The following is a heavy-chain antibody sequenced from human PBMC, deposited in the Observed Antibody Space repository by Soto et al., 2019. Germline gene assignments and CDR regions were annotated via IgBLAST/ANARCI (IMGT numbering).Heavy chain of an antibody. V-gene: IGHV4-30-4*01. CDR3: ASVDQQQLVCDY. J-gene: IGHJ4*02. D-gene: IGHD6-13*01. CDR2: IYYSGST. Sequence: PXETLSLTCTVSGGSISSGDYYWSWIRQPPGKGLEWIGYIYYSGSTYYNPSLKSRVTISVDTSKNQFSLKLSSVTAADTAVYYCASVDQQQLVCDYWGQGTLVTVSS. CDR1: GGSISSGDYY.